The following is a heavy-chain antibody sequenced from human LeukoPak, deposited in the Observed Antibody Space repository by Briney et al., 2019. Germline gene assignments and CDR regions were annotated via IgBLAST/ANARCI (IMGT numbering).Heavy chain of an antibody. D-gene: IGHD6-19*01. CDR1: GYSISSGYY. J-gene: IGHJ5*01. V-gene: IGHV4-38-2*02. CDR3: ARLYSSGWFDY. CDR2: IYHSGST. Sequence: SETLSLTCTVSGYSISSGYYWGWRRQPPGKGLEGIGSIYHSGSTYYNPSLNSRVTISVDTSKNQFSLKLSSVTAADTAVYYCARLYSSGWFDYWGQGTLVTVSS.